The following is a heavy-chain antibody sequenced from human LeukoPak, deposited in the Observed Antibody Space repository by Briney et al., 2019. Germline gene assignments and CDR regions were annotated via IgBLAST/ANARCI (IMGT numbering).Heavy chain of an antibody. CDR1: GFTFSDYY. Sequence: GGSLRLSCLASGFTFSDYYMSWVRQAPGKGLEWISYMSSRGYPTYYAESVKGRFTISGDNAKNTLYLQMHNLRTDDTAVYFCARVGIALTSPFDYWGLGTLVAASS. CDR3: ARVGIALTSPFDY. J-gene: IGHJ4*02. D-gene: IGHD1-1*01. CDR2: MSSRGYPT. V-gene: IGHV3-11*01.